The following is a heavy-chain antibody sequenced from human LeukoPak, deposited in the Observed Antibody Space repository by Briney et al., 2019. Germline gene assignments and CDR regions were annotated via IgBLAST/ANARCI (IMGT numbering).Heavy chain of an antibody. J-gene: IGHJ4*02. CDR3: AREDAVRDYGGNGGLDY. CDR2: ISYDGSNK. Sequence: GGSLKLSCTASGFTFSSYAMHWVRQAPGKGLEWVAVISYDGSNKYYADSVKGRFTISRDNSKNTLYLQMNSLRAEDTAVYYCAREDAVRDYGGNGGLDYWGQGTLVTVSS. V-gene: IGHV3-30-3*01. D-gene: IGHD4-23*01. CDR1: GFTFSSYA.